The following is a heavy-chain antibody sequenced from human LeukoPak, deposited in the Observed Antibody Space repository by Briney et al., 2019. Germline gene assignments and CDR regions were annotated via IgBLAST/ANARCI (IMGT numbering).Heavy chain of an antibody. CDR1: GGSISSYY. Sequence: PSETLSLTCTVSGGSISSYYWSWIRQHPGKGLEWIGYIYYSGSTYYNPSLKSRVTISVDTSKNQFSLKVRSVTAADTAVYYCATYGGNAGAHYFGYWGQGTLVAVSS. CDR2: IYYSGST. CDR3: ATYGGNAGAHYFGY. V-gene: IGHV4-59*06. D-gene: IGHD2-15*01. J-gene: IGHJ4*02.